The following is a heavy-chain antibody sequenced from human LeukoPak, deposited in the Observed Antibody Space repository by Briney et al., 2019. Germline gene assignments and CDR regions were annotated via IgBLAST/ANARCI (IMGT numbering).Heavy chain of an antibody. CDR1: GFTFSSYS. D-gene: IGHD6-13*01. J-gene: IGHJ4*02. V-gene: IGHV3-21*01. CDR2: ISSSSSYI. CDR3: ARDLSSSSWYEVDY. Sequence: PGGSLRLSCAASGFTFSSYSMNWVRQAPGKGLEWVSSISSSSSYIYYADSVKGRFTISRDNAKNSLYLQMNSLRAEDTAVYYCARDLSSSSWYEVDYWGQGTLVTVSS.